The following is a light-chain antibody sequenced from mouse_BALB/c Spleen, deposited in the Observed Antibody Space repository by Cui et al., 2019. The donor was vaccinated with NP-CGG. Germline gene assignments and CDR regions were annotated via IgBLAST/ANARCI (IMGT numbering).Light chain of an antibody. CDR3: ALWYSNHWV. J-gene: IGLJ1*01. Sequence: QTVLTQQSALTTSPGETVTFTCRSNTGAVTTSNYANWVQEKPDHLFTGLIGGTNNRAPGVPARFSGSLIGDKAALTITGSQTEDEAIYFCALWYSNHWVFGGGTKLTVL. CDR1: TGAVTTSNY. CDR2: GTN. V-gene: IGLV1*01.